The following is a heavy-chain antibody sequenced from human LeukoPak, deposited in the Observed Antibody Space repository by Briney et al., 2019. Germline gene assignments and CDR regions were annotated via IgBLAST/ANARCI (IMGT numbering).Heavy chain of an antibody. CDR1: GGSISSSSYY. Sequence: SETLSLTCTVSGGSISSSSYYWGWIRQPPGKGLEWIGSIYYSGSTYYNPSLKSRVTISVDTSKNQFSLKLSSVTAADTAVYYCARGPQFYGSSWYWGGTWFDPWGQGTLVTVSS. V-gene: IGHV4-39*07. D-gene: IGHD6-13*01. CDR3: ARGPQFYGSSWYWGGTWFDP. J-gene: IGHJ5*02. CDR2: IYYSGST.